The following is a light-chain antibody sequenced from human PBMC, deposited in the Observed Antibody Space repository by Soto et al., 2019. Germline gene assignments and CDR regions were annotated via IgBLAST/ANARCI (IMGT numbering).Light chain of an antibody. CDR1: QSLLHSNGYNY. CDR2: LGS. J-gene: IGKJ1*01. CDR3: MQGLQTWT. V-gene: IGKV2-28*01. Sequence: DIVMTQSPLSLPVTPGEPASISCRSSQSLLHSNGYNYLDWYLQKPGQSPQLLIYLGSNRASGVPDRFSGSGSGTDLTLKISRVEAEDVGVYYCMQGLQTWTFGQGTKVEIK.